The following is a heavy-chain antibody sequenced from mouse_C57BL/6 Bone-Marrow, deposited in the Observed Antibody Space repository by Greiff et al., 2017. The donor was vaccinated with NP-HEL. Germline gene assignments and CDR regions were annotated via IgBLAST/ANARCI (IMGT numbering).Heavy chain of an antibody. CDR1: GFTFSDYG. CDR3: ARAYYSNPPFAY. D-gene: IGHD2-5*01. J-gene: IGHJ3*01. CDR2: ISSGSSTI. V-gene: IGHV5-17*01. Sequence: EVMLVESGGGLVKPGGSLKLSCAASGFTFSDYGMHWVRQAPEKGLEWVAYISSGSSTIYYADTVKGRFTISRDNAKNTLFLQMTSLRSEDTAMYYCARAYYSNPPFAYWGQGTLVTVSA.